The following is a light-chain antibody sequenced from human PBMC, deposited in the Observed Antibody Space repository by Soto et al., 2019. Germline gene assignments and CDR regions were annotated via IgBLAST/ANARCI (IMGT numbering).Light chain of an antibody. J-gene: IGKJ1*01. CDR2: DAS. Sequence: EIVLTQSPATLSLSPGERATLSCRASQSVSSYLAWYQQTPGQAPRLLIYDASNRATGIPARFSGSGSGTDFTLTISSLETEDFAVYYCQHRSNWPTFGQGTKVEIK. CDR3: QHRSNWPT. CDR1: QSVSSY. V-gene: IGKV3-11*01.